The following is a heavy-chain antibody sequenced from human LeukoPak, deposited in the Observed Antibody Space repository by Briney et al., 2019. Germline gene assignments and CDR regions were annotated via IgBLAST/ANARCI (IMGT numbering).Heavy chain of an antibody. J-gene: IGHJ4*02. CDR3: AREGGPYRPLDY. CDR2: VYHSGST. V-gene: IGHV4-4*02. Sequence: SGTLSLTCTVSGGSISTSNWWSWVRQPPGRGLEWIGEVYHSGSTTYNSSLKSRLTMSIDKSENHISLKLTSVTAADTAVYYCAREGGPYRPLDYSGQGTLVTVAS. CDR1: GGSISTSNW.